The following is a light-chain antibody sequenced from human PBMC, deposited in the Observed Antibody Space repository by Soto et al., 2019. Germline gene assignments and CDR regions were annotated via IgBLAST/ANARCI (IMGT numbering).Light chain of an antibody. CDR1: QSVTSSY. Sequence: DIVLTQSPGTLSLSPGERATLSCRASQSVTSSYLAWHQQKPGQAPRLLIYGTSNRATGIPDRFSGSGSGTDFTLTISRLEPEDFAVYYCQQYGSSPPAYTFGQGTRLEIK. V-gene: IGKV3-20*01. CDR2: GTS. J-gene: IGKJ2*01. CDR3: QQYGSSPPAYT.